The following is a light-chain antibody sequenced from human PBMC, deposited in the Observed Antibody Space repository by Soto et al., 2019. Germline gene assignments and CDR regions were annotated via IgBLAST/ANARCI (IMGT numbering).Light chain of an antibody. Sequence: DIQMTKSPSTLSASVGDRGTITCRASQSISSWLAWYQQKPGKAPKLLIYGASSLESGVPSRFSGSGSVTEVTLTIDSLQPDDFATYYCQQYSSSSPTFGQGTKLEI. V-gene: IGKV1-5*01. J-gene: IGKJ2*01. CDR2: GAS. CDR3: QQYSSSSPT. CDR1: QSISSW.